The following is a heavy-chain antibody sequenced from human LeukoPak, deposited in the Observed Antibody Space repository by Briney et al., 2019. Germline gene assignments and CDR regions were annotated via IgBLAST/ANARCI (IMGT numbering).Heavy chain of an antibody. Sequence: SETLSLTCTVSGGSISSSSYYWGWIRQPPGKGLEWIGSIYYSGSTYYNPSLKSRVTISVDTSKNQFSLKLSSVTAADTAVYYCARDWGDTAMPEYYFDYWGQGNLVTVSS. D-gene: IGHD5-18*01. J-gene: IGHJ4*02. CDR2: IYYSGST. CDR3: ARDWGDTAMPEYYFDY. V-gene: IGHV4-39*07. CDR1: GGSISSSSYY.